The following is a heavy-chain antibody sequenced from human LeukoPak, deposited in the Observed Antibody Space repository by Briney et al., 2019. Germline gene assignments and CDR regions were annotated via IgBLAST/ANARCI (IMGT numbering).Heavy chain of an antibody. Sequence: GGSLRLSCAASGFTFSIYAMSWVRQAPGKGLEWVSAISGSGGSTYYADSVKGRFTISRDNSKNTLYLQMNSLRAEDTAVYYCAKGFSSSWYYPYYFDYWGQGTLVTVSS. V-gene: IGHV3-23*01. J-gene: IGHJ4*02. CDR1: GFTFSIYA. CDR3: AKGFSSSWYYPYYFDY. D-gene: IGHD6-13*01. CDR2: ISGSGGST.